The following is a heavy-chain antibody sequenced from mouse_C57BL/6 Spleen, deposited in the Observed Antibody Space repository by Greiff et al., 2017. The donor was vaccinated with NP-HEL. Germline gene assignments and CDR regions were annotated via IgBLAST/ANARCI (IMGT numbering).Heavy chain of an antibody. CDR2: ISSGGDYI. J-gene: IGHJ3*01. CDR1: GFTFSSYA. D-gene: IGHD4-1*01. V-gene: IGHV5-9-1*02. CDR3: TRENWDGAWFAY. Sequence: EVQVVESGEGLVKPGGSLKLSCAASGFTFSSYAMSWVRQTPEKRLEWVAYISSGGDYIYYADTVKGRFTISRDNARNTLYLQMSSLKSEDTAMYYCTRENWDGAWFAYWGQGTLVTVSA.